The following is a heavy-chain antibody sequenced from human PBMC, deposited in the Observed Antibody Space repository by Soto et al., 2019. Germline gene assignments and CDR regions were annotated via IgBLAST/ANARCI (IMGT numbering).Heavy chain of an antibody. Sequence: SETLSLTCTVSGGPISSYYWSWIRQPAGKGLEWIGRIYTSGSTNYNPSLKSRVTMSVDTSKNQFSLKLSSVTAADTAAYYCARDHYYDSSGPPLGFDYWGQGTLVTVS. CDR1: GGPISSYY. CDR2: IYTSGST. V-gene: IGHV4-4*07. CDR3: ARDHYYDSSGPPLGFDY. D-gene: IGHD3-22*01. J-gene: IGHJ4*02.